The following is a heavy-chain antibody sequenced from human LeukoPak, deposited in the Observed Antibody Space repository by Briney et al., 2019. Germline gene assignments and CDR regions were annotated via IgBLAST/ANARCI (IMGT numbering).Heavy chain of an antibody. V-gene: IGHV3-23*01. Sequence: GGSLRLSCAASAFSFSSYGMSWVRQAPGKGLEWVSAISGSGGSTYYEDSVKGRFTISRDKSKNKLYLQMNSVRAEDTAVYYCAKDRAKVVVMYYFDYWGQGTLVTVSS. D-gene: IGHD3-22*01. CDR2: ISGSGGST. CDR3: AKDRAKVVVMYYFDY. J-gene: IGHJ4*02. CDR1: AFSFSSYG.